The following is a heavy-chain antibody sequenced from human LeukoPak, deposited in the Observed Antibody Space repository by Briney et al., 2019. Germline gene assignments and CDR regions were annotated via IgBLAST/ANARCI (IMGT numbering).Heavy chain of an antibody. CDR2: IKQDGSDY. CDR3: AREQTPVIHYYFDS. V-gene: IGHV3-7*01. J-gene: IGHJ4*02. CDR1: GFTFSSYW. Sequence: GGSLRLTCAASGFTFSSYWMSWVRQAPGKGLEWVANIKQDGSDYYYVDSVRGRFTISRDNAKNSLYLQMNSLRAEDTAVYYCAREQTPVIHYYFDSWGQGTLVTVSS. D-gene: IGHD3-16*02.